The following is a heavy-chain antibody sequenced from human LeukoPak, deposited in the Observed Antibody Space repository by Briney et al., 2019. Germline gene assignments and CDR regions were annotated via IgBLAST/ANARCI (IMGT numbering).Heavy chain of an antibody. J-gene: IGHJ4*02. CDR1: GFTFSSNS. D-gene: IGHD3-3*01. V-gene: IGHV3-21*01. CDR2: ISSSSSYI. CDR3: ARDFFWSGLGYFDY. Sequence: GGSLRLSCAASGFTFSSNSMNWVRQTPGKGLEWVSSISSSSSYIYYADSVKGRSTISRDNAKNSLYLQMNSLRAEDTAVYYCARDFFWSGLGYFDYWGQGTLVTVSS.